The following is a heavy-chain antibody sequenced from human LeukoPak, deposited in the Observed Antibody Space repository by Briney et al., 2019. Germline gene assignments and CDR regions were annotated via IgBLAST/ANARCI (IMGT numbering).Heavy chain of an antibody. CDR1: GFSLSNATMG. V-gene: IGHV2-26*01. CDR2: IFPTDEK. D-gene: IGHD3-3*01. CDR3: ARMGRYDFWSGYQGNWFDP. J-gene: IGHJ5*02. Sequence: SGPTLVNPTETLTLPCTVSGFSLSNATMGVSWIRQPPGKALEWLPHIFPTDEKSYRTSLKSRLTISKDTSKSQVVLTMTNMDPVDTATYYCARMGRYDFWSGYQGNWFDPWGQGTLVTVSS.